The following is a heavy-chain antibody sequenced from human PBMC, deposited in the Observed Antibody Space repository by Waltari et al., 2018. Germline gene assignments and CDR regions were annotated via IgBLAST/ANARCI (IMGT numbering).Heavy chain of an antibody. CDR2: VYYSGSA. J-gene: IGHJ4*02. V-gene: IGHV4-39*01. D-gene: IGHD3-10*01. CDR3: ARYLGSGSYYFDY. CDR1: GGSISRSSYY. Sequence: QLHLQESGPGLLKPSETLSLTCTVSGGSISRSSYYWSWNSHPPGEGLEWIGRVYYSGSAYYNPSLKSRVTISVDTSKNQFSLKLSSVTAADTAVYYCARYLGSGSYYFDYWGQGTLVTVSS.